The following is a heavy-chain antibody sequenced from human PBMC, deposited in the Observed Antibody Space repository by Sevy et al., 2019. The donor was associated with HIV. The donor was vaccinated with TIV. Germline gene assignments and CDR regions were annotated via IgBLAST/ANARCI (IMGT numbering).Heavy chain of an antibody. CDR1: GFTFRNYA. V-gene: IGHV3-23*01. D-gene: IGHD2-2*01. CDR3: AKSDAFCSGTSCYFDY. J-gene: IGHJ4*02. Sequence: GGSLRLSCAASGFTFRNYAMSWVRQAPGKGLEWVSAISGSGDATYYADSVKGRFTISRDNSRNTLYLQMNSLRAEDTAVYSCAKSDAFCSGTSCYFDYWGQGTLATVSS. CDR2: ISGSGDAT.